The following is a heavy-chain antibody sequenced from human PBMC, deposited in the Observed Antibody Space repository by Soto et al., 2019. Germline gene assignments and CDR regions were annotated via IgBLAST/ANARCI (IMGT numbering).Heavy chain of an antibody. CDR3: ARHPNYYGSGPRYYYMDV. CDR1: GYSFTSYW. D-gene: IGHD3-10*01. Sequence: PGESLKISCKGSGYSFTSYWIGWVRQMPGKGLEWMGIIYPGDSDTRYSPSFQGQVTISADKSISTAYLQWSSLKASDTAMYYCARHPNYYGSGPRYYYMDVWGKGTTVPVSS. CDR2: IYPGDSDT. V-gene: IGHV5-51*01. J-gene: IGHJ6*03.